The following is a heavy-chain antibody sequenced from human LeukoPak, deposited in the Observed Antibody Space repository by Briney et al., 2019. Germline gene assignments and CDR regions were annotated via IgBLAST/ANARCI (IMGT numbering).Heavy chain of an antibody. V-gene: IGHV4-30-4*07. J-gene: IGHJ4*02. Sequence: SETLSLTCAVSGGSISSGGYSWSWIRQPPGKGLEWIGYIYYSGSTYYNPSLKSRVTISVDTSKNQFSLKLSSVTAADTAVYYCARYLGIAAAGTRDYFDYWGQGTLVTVSS. CDR3: ARYLGIAAAGTRDYFDY. CDR1: GGSISSGGYS. CDR2: IYYSGST. D-gene: IGHD6-13*01.